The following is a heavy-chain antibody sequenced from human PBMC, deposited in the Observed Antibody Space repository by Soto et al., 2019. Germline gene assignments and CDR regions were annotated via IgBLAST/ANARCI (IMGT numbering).Heavy chain of an antibody. CDR3: AKGPGKQWLGAFDI. D-gene: IGHD6-19*01. CDR2: ISYDGSNK. V-gene: IGHV3-30*18. CDR1: GFTFSSYG. Sequence: GGSLRLSCAASGFTFSSYGMHWVRQAPGKGLEWVAVISYDGSNKYYADSVKGRFTISRDNSKNTLYLQMNSLRAEDTAVYYCAKGPGKQWLGAFDIWGQGTMVTVSS. J-gene: IGHJ3*02.